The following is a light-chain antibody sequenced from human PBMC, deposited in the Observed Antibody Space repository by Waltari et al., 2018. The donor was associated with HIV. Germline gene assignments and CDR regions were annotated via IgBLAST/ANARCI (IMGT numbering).Light chain of an antibody. CDR3: QQTYSTPLT. Sequence: DIQMTQSPSSLSASVGDTVTITCRASQSIGNYLNWYQQKPGKAPELLIYATSSLRSGVPSRFSCSGSGTDYTLTISSLQPADFATYYCQQTYSTPLTFGGGTKVEMK. CDR1: QSIGNY. J-gene: IGKJ4*01. V-gene: IGKV1-39*01. CDR2: ATS.